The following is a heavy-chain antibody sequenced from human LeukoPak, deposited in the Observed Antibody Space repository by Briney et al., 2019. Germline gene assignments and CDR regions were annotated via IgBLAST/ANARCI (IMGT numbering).Heavy chain of an antibody. J-gene: IGHJ3*02. D-gene: IGHD3-22*01. CDR3: ARLPQGPRYYYDSSGYERAFDI. CDR1: GGSFSGYY. CDR2: INHSGST. Sequence: KTSETLSLTCAVYGGSFSGYYWSWIRQPPGKGLEWIGEINHSGSTNYNPSLKSRVTISVDTSKNQFSLKLSSVTAADTAVYYCARLPQGPRYYYDSSGYERAFDIWGQGTMVTVSS. V-gene: IGHV4-34*01.